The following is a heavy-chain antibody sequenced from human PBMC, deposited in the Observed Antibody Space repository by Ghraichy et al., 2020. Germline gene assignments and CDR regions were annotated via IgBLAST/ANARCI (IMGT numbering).Heavy chain of an antibody. CDR3: ARMVSLVYFDY. CDR2: IFPRDSDT. Sequence: GESLNISFQGSAYSFTSYWIGWVRQMPGKGLELMGIIFPRDSDTTYSPSFQGQVTISVDRSINTAYLQWSSLKASDTAVYYCARMVSLVYFDYWGQGTLVTVSS. D-gene: IGHD1-14*01. CDR1: AYSFTSYW. J-gene: IGHJ4*02. V-gene: IGHV5-51*01.